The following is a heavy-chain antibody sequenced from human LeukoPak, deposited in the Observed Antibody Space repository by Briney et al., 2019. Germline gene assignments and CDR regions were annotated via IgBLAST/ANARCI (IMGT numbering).Heavy chain of an antibody. Sequence: SEALSLTCSVSGYSITSGYYWGWIRQPPGKGLEWIGSIYYSGNTYYNASLKSQVSISIDTSKNQFSLRLTSVTAADTAVYYCARQTGSGLFILPGGQGTLVTVSS. D-gene: IGHD3/OR15-3a*01. CDR1: GYSITSGYY. V-gene: IGHV4-38-2*01. CDR3: ARQTGSGLFILP. CDR2: IYYSGNT. J-gene: IGHJ4*02.